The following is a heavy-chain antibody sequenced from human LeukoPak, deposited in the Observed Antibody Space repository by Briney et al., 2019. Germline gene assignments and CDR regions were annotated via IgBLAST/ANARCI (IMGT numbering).Heavy chain of an antibody. D-gene: IGHD3-22*01. CDR1: GGSISSGGYY. V-gene: IGHV4-31*03. J-gene: IGHJ5*02. CDR3: ASNPYYYDSSGPWFDP. Sequence: SETLSLTCTVSGGSISSGGYYWSWIRQHPGKGLEWIGYIYYSGSTYYNPSLKSRVTISVDTSKNQFSLKLSSVTAADTAVYYCASNPYYYDSSGPWFDPWGQGTLVTVSS. CDR2: IYYSGST.